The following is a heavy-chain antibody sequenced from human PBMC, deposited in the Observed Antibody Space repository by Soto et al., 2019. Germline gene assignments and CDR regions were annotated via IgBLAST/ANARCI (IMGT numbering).Heavy chain of an antibody. CDR2: INPNSGGT. J-gene: IGHJ4*02. CDR1: GYTFTGYY. V-gene: IGHV1-2*04. Sequence: ASVKVSCKASGYTFTGYYMHWVRQAPGQGLEWMGWINPNSGGTNYAQKFQGWVTMTRDTSISTAYMELSRLRSDDTAVYYCARGRPHGVGLTEKQFDDWGQGTLVTVSS. D-gene: IGHD3-9*01. CDR3: ARGRPHGVGLTEKQFDD.